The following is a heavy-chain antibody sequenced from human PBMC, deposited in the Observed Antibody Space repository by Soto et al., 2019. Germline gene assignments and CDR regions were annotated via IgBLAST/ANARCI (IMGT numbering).Heavy chain of an antibody. CDR2: LSYTGYSYNP. Sequence: QVQLQESGPGLVKASQTLSLTCTVSGASISGSDHYWSWIRQPPGKGLEWIGHLSYTGYSYNPYYNPSLHSRPTMSLDTSKNQFSLNMTSVTAADTAVYFCARSGRSLLDYWGQGALVSVSS. J-gene: IGHJ4*02. V-gene: IGHV4-30-4*01. CDR1: GASISGSDHY. CDR3: ARSGRSLLDY. D-gene: IGHD1-26*01.